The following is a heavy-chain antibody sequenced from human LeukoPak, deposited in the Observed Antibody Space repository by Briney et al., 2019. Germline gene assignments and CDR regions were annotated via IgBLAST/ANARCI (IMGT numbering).Heavy chain of an antibody. D-gene: IGHD2-15*01. CDR3: ARVGYCSGGSCYSAGNFDY. CDR1: GYTFTSYG. Sequence: ASVKVSCKASGYTFTSYGISWVRQAPGQGLEWMGWISAYNGNTNYAQKLQGRVPMTTDTSTSTAYMELRSLRSDDTAVYYCARVGYCSGGSCYSAGNFDYWGQGTLVTVSS. CDR2: ISAYNGNT. V-gene: IGHV1-18*01. J-gene: IGHJ4*02.